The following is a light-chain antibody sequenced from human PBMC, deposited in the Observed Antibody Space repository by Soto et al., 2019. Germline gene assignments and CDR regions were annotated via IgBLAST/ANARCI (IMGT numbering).Light chain of an antibody. CDR1: SSDVGGYNY. CDR2: EVT. Sequence: QSALTQSASVSGSPGQSITISCTGTSSDVGGYNYVSWYQQHPGKAPKLMIYEVTNRPSGVSNRFSGSKSGSTASLTISGLQAEDEADYYCSSYTSSTSWVFGGGTKLTVL. V-gene: IGLV2-14*01. CDR3: SSYTSSTSWV. J-gene: IGLJ3*02.